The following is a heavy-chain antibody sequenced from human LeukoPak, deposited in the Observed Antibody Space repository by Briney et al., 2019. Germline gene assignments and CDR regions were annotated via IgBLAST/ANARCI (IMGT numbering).Heavy chain of an antibody. Sequence: SETLSLTCTVSGGSISSYYWSWIRQPAGKGLEWIGRIYTSGSTNYNPSLKSRVTMSVDTSKNQFSLKLSSVTAADTAVYYCARHSPEASAYYYDSSGYYSYPFPDYWGQGTLVTVSS. CDR2: IYTSGST. CDR1: GGSISSYY. V-gene: IGHV4-4*07. CDR3: ARHSPEASAYYYDSSGYYSYPFPDY. J-gene: IGHJ4*02. D-gene: IGHD3-22*01.